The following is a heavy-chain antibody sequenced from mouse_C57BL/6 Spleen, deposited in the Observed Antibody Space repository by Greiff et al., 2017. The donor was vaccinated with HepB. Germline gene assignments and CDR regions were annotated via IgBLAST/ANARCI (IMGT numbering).Heavy chain of an antibody. CDR1: GYSFTSYY. V-gene: IGHV1-66*01. J-gene: IGHJ3*01. CDR3: AREESMGDDDEGFAY. D-gene: IGHD2-10*02. CDR2: IYPGSGNT. Sequence: SGPELVKPGASVKISCKASGYSFTSYYIHWVKQRPGQGLEWIGWIYPGSGNTKYNEKFKGKATLTADTSSSTAYMQLSSLTSEDSAVYYCAREESMGDDDEGFAYWGQGTLVTVSA.